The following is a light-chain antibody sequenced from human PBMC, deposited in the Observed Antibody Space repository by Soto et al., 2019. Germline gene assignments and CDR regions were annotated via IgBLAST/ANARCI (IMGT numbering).Light chain of an antibody. CDR2: DAS. V-gene: IGKV3-11*01. CDR3: QQRNSWLGFT. J-gene: IGKJ3*01. Sequence: EIVLTQSPATLSLSPGERATLSCRASQSVSSYLAWYQQKPGQAPRLLIYDASNRATGIPPRFSGSGSGTDFTLTISSLEPEDFAVYYCQQRNSWLGFTFGPGTKVDIK. CDR1: QSVSSY.